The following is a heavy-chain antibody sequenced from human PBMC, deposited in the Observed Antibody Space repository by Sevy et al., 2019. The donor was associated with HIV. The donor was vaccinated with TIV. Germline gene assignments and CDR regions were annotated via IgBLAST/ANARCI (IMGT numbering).Heavy chain of an antibody. CDR3: ARGKSGYGYALNY. Sequence: GSLRLSCAASGFTVNSNYMTWVRQAPGKGLEGVSVIHSDDTTYHAESVKDGFTISRDNFKNTLYLHMSSLRAEDTAVYYCARGKSGYGYALNYWGQVTLVTVSS. J-gene: IGHJ4*02. D-gene: IGHD5-18*01. CDR1: GFTVNSNY. CDR2: IHSDDTT. V-gene: IGHV3-66*01.